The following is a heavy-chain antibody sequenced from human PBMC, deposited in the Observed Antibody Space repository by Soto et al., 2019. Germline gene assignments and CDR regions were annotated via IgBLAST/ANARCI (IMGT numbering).Heavy chain of an antibody. CDR2: ISYDGRNK. J-gene: IGHJ6*02. D-gene: IGHD6-19*01. V-gene: IGHV3-30*18. Sequence: SLKISCAASGFTFSSYGMHWVHQAPGKGLEWVAVISYDGRNKYYADSVKGRFTISRDNSKNTLYLQMSSLRAEDTAVYYCVKDGSSGWPYYYGMDVWGQGTTVTVSS. CDR3: VKDGSSGWPYYYGMDV. CDR1: GFTFSSYG.